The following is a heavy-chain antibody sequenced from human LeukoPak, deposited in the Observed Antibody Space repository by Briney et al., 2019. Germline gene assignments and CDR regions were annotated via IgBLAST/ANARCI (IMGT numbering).Heavy chain of an antibody. V-gene: IGHV3-23*01. Sequence: GGSLRLSSAASGFTFSSYAMSWVRQAPGKGLEWVSAISGSGGSTYYADSVKGRFTISRDNSKNTLYLQMNSLRAEDTAVYYCARDFHAVHFDSWGQGTPVAVSS. J-gene: IGHJ4*02. CDR1: GFTFSSYA. CDR2: ISGSGGST. D-gene: IGHD2-8*01. CDR3: ARDFHAVHFDS.